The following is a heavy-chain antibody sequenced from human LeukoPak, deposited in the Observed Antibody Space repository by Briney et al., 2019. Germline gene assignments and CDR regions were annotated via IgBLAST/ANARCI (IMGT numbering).Heavy chain of an antibody. CDR3: ARDSSSSGWYAGAFDI. CDR1: GFTFSSYS. CDR2: ISSSSSYI. D-gene: IGHD6-19*01. J-gene: IGHJ3*02. V-gene: IGHV3-21*01. Sequence: GGSLRLSCAASGFTFSSYSMNWVRQAPGKGLEWVSSISSSSSYIYYADSVKGRFTISRDNAKNSLYLQMNSLGAEDTAVYYCARDSSSSGWYAGAFDIWGQGTMVTVSS.